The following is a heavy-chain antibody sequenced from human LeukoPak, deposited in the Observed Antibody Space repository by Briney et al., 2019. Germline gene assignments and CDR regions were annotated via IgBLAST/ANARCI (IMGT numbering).Heavy chain of an antibody. V-gene: IGHV4-59*01. D-gene: IGHD1-26*01. CDR1: GGSISNYD. CDR2: IYYSGST. J-gene: IGHJ5*02. Sequence: SETLSLNCTVPGGSISNYDWSWIRQPPAKGLYLIGYIYYSGSTSYNPSLKSRVTLSVDTSNQQFSLKLSSVTAADTAVYYCAREAIVGTTVDRWGQGTLVTVSS. CDR3: AREAIVGTTVDR.